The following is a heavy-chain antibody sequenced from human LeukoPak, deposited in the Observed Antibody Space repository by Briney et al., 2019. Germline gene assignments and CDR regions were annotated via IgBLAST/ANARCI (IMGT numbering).Heavy chain of an antibody. V-gene: IGHV3-30-3*01. Sequence: GGFLRLSCAASGFTFRTYTMHWVRQAPGKGLEWVASISYDGYYKYYAESVKGPFIISRDNSKNTLYLQINSLRADDTAVYYCASAGAVTDSFVHWGEGTLVIVSS. J-gene: IGHJ5*02. CDR3: ASAGAVTDSFVH. CDR1: GFTFRTYT. CDR2: ISYDGYYK. D-gene: IGHD4-23*01.